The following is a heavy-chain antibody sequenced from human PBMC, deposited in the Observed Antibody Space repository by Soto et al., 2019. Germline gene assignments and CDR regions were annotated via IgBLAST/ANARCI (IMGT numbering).Heavy chain of an antibody. CDR3: ARGFRGVYFDF. V-gene: IGHV4-30-4*01. CDR1: GGSISSGDYY. Sequence: SETLSLTCTVSGGSISSGDYYWGGIRQPPGKGLEWIGYIYYSATTYYNPSLKSRLTISIDTSKNQFSLKLSSVTAADTAMYFCARGFRGVYFDFWGQGTLVTVSS. D-gene: IGHD3-10*01. J-gene: IGHJ4*02. CDR2: IYYSATT.